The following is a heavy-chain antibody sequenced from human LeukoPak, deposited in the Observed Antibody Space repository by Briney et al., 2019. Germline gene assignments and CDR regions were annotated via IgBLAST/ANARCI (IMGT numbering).Heavy chain of an antibody. CDR3: ARRYSDSQIDY. Sequence: GESLQISCQGSGSSFTSYWIGWVRQVTGKGLEWMGILYPRDSDTRYSPSFQCQVTISADKSIGTAYMQWSSLKASDAAMYYCARRYSDSQIDYWGQGTLVTVSS. CDR2: LYPRDSDT. V-gene: IGHV5-51*01. J-gene: IGHJ4*02. D-gene: IGHD4-11*01. CDR1: GSSFTSYW.